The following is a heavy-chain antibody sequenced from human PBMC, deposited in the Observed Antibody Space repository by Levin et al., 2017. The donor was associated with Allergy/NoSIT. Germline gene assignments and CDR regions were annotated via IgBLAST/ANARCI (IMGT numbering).Heavy chain of an antibody. CDR2: IYYSGST. D-gene: IGHD5-24*01. Sequence: SETLSLTCTVSGGSISSSSYYWGWIRQPPGKGLEWIGSIYYSGSTYYNPSLKSRVTISVDTSKNQFSLKLSSVTAADTAVYYCARSQMATISVYFDYWGQGTLVTVSS. CDR1: GGSISSSSYY. V-gene: IGHV4-39*07. CDR3: ARSQMATISVYFDY. J-gene: IGHJ4*02.